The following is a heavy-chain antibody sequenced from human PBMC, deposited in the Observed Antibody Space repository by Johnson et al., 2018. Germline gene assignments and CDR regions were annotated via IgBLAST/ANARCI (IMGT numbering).Heavy chain of an antibody. J-gene: IGHJ1*01. CDR1: GYSFTTYW. Sequence: VQLLESGAEVKKPGESLXISXKGSGYSFTTYWIGWVRQMPGKGLEWMGIIYPGDSDTRYSPSFQGQVTISVDKSISTAYLQLMSLKASDTAMYFCARRSESSEYFHLWGQGTLVTVSS. V-gene: IGHV5-51*01. CDR3: ARRSESSEYFHL. D-gene: IGHD1-26*01. CDR2: IYPGDSDT.